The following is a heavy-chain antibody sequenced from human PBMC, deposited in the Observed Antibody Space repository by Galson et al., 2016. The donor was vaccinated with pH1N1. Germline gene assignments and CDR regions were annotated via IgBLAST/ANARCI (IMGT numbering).Heavy chain of an antibody. CDR2: ISNDGNNK. J-gene: IGHJ4*02. V-gene: IGHV3-30*04. CDR3: ARAVFYDVDLEAYYFDY. CDR1: KFTFSGYD. Sequence: SLRLSCAASKFTFSGYDVHWVRQAPGKGLEWVAVISNDGNNKYYADSVKSRFTISRDNSNSTLYLQMNSLRAEDTAVYYCARAVFYDVDLEAYYFDYWGQGTLVTVSS. D-gene: IGHD5-12*01.